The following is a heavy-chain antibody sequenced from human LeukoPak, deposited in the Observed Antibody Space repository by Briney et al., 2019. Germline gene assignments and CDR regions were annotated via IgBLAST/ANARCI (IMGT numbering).Heavy chain of an antibody. CDR1: GFTFSSYS. J-gene: IGHJ4*02. CDR3: TTEATVVNGGGFDY. CDR2: ISSSSSYI. D-gene: IGHD4-17*01. Sequence: GGSLRLSCAACGFTFSSYSMNWVRQAPGKGLEWVSSISSSSSYIYYADSVKGRFTISRDNAKNSLYLQMNSLKTEDTAVYYCTTEATVVNGGGFDYWGQGTLVTVSS. V-gene: IGHV3-21*03.